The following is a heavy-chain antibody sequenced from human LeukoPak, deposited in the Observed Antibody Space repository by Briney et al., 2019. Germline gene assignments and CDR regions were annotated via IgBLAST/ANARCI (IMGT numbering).Heavy chain of an antibody. CDR1: RCTFISYA. J-gene: IGHJ3*02. D-gene: IGHD3-22*01. CDR2: IIPIFGTA. Sequence: ASVKVSCHASRCTFISYAISWVRQAPGQGLEWMGRIIPIFGTANYAQKFQGRVTITTDESTSTAYMELSSLRSEDTAVYYCARDGYYYDSSGYYNGAFDIWGQGTMVTVSS. V-gene: IGHV1-69*05. CDR3: ARDGYYYDSSGYYNGAFDI.